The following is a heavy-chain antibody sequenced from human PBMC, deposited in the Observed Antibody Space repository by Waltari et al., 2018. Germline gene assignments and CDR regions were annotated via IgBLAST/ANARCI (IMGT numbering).Heavy chain of an antibody. J-gene: IGHJ3*02. V-gene: IGHV4-61*09. CDR1: VGSITRGRYY. D-gene: IGHD5-12*01. CDR3: ARDLSDGAGYYLGAFDI. CDR2: IYTSGST. Sequence: QGQLQESRPGLVKRSQTLSPTCTVAVGSITRGRYYWRLIRQPAGKGLEWIGYIYTSGSTNYNPSLKSRVTISVDTSKNQFSLKLSSVTAADTAVYYCARDLSDGAGYYLGAFDIWGQGTMVTVSS.